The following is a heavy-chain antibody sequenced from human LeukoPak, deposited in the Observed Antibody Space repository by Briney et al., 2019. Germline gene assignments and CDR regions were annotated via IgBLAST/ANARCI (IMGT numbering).Heavy chain of an antibody. J-gene: IGHJ4*02. D-gene: IGHD3-22*01. CDR3: ARDLDYYDSSGHDY. Sequence: ASVKVSCKASGGTFSSYAISWVRQAPEQGLEWMGRIIPILGIANYAQKFQGRVTITADKSTSTAYMELSSLRSEDTTVYYCARDLDYYDSSGHDYWGQGTLVTVSS. V-gene: IGHV1-69*04. CDR2: IIPILGIA. CDR1: GGTFSSYA.